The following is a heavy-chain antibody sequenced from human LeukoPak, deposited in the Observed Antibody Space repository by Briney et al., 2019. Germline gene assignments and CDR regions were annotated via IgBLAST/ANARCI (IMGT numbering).Heavy chain of an antibody. CDR3: ARLLGIAAAGTLRGNWFDP. D-gene: IGHD6-13*01. CDR2: IYYSGST. Sequence: PSETLSLTCTVSGGSISSYYWSWIRQPPGKGLEWIGYIYYSGSTNYNPSLKSRVTISVDTSKNQFSLKLSSVTAADTAVYYCARLLGIAAAGTLRGNWFDPWGQGTLVTVSS. CDR1: GGSISSYY. V-gene: IGHV4-59*08. J-gene: IGHJ5*02.